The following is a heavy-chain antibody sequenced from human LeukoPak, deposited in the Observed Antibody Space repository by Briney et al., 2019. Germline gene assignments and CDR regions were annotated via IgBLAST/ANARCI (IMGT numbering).Heavy chain of an antibody. J-gene: IGHJ4*02. Sequence: ASVKVSCKASGYIFTDYYMHWVQQAPGKGLEYMGRVDPQTGETIYAEKFQGRVTITADTSTDTAYMDLTGLKSEDTAVYFCVPDDYGDYWARFWGQGSLVPVSS. CDR1: GYIFTDYY. CDR2: VDPQTGET. D-gene: IGHD4-17*01. V-gene: IGHV1-69-2*01. CDR3: VPDDYGDYWARF.